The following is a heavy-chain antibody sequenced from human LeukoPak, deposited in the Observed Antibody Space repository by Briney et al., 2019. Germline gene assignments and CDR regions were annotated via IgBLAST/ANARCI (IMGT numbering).Heavy chain of an antibody. J-gene: IGHJ3*02. D-gene: IGHD6-19*01. CDR2: IYHSGAT. V-gene: IGHV4-59*01. CDR3: AKEGIAVPSDAFDI. CDR1: GGSITSYY. Sequence: SETLSLTCTVSGGSITSYYWSWIRQPPGERLEWIGYIYHSGATNYNPSLKSRVTISVDTSKNQFSLKLRSVTAADTAVYFCAKEGIAVPSDAFDIWGQGTMVTVSS.